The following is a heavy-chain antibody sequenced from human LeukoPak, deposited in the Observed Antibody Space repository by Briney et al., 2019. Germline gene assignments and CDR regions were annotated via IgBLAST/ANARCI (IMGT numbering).Heavy chain of an antibody. V-gene: IGHV3-23*01. CDR3: AKDEATVTTPYYFDY. CDR1: GFTFSSYA. D-gene: IGHD4-17*01. Sequence: GGFLRLSCAASGFTFSSYAMSWVRQAPGKGLEWVSAISGSGGSTYYADSVKGRFTISRDNSKNTLYLQMNSLRAEDTAVYYCAKDEATVTTPYYFDYWGQGTLVTVSS. J-gene: IGHJ4*02. CDR2: ISGSGGST.